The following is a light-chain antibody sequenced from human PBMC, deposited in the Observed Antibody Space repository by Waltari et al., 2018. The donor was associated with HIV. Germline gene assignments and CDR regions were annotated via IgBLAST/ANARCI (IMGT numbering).Light chain of an antibody. CDR2: RND. J-gene: IGLJ3*02. CDR1: TSKIGYNY. V-gene: IGLV1-47*01. CDR3: ATWDDGLSGRRV. Sequence: QYVLTQPPSASGPPGQRVTISCSGSTSKIGYNYVYWYQQFPGTAPKLLIYRNDQRPSGVPDRFSGSKSGTSASLAITGLRSEDEADYYCATWDDGLSGRRVFGGGTKLTVL.